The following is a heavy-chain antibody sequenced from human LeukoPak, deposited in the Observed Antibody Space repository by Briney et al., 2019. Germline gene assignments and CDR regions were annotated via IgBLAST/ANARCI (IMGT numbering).Heavy chain of an antibody. V-gene: IGHV4-61*02. D-gene: IGHD3-10*01. CDR2: IYTSGST. Sequence: PSETLSLTCTVSGGSISSGSYYWSWIRQPAGKGLEWIGRIYTSGSTNYNPSLKSRVTISVDTSKNQFSLKLSSVTAADTAVYYCARGLNYGSGSYDYWGQGTLVTVSS. CDR1: GGSISSGSYY. CDR3: ARGLNYGSGSYDY. J-gene: IGHJ4*02.